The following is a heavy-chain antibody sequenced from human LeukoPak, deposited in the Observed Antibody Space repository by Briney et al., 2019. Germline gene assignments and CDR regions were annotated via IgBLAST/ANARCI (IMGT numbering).Heavy chain of an antibody. Sequence: SETLSLTCTVSGGSISSGSYYWSWIRQPAGKGLEWIGRIYTSGSTNYNPSLKSRVTISVDTSKNQFSLKLSSVTAADTAVYYCARAGITIFGVXIRGWFXP. D-gene: IGHD3-3*01. CDR2: IYTSGST. CDR3: ARAGITIFGVXIRGWFXP. V-gene: IGHV4-61*02. CDR1: GGSISSGSYY. J-gene: IGHJ5*02.